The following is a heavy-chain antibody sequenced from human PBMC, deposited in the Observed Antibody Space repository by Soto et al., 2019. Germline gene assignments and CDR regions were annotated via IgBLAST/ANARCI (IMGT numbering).Heavy chain of an antibody. D-gene: IGHD5-18*01. CDR1: GFTFSNYW. CDR3: ARGNNVDTTMASFFDY. CDR2: IKGDGSST. Sequence: EVQLVESGGGLVQAGGSLRLSCVASGFTFSNYWVHWVRQAPGKGLVWVSRIKGDGSSTSYADSVKGRFTISRDNAKNTLYLQMNSLRAEDTAVYYCARGNNVDTTMASFFDYWGQGILVTVSS. V-gene: IGHV3-74*01. J-gene: IGHJ4*02.